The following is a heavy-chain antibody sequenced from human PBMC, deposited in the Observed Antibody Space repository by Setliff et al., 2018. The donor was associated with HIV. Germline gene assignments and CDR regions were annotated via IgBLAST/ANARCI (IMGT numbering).Heavy chain of an antibody. Sequence: GGSLRLSCVASGFIFSGYTMVWVRQAPGKGLEWVSYISSSNSIYYADSVRGRFTIPRDNAKSSLYLQMTSLRAEDTAVYYCARDDYDISTGYYPDWGQGTLVTVSS. CDR2: ISSSNSI. CDR3: ARDDYDISTGYYPD. V-gene: IGHV3-48*01. CDR1: GFIFSGYT. D-gene: IGHD3-9*01. J-gene: IGHJ4*02.